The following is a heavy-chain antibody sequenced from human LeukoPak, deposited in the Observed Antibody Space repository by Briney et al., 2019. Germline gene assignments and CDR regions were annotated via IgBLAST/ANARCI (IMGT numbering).Heavy chain of an antibody. CDR2: ISSSGSTI. Sequence: GGTLRLSCAASGFTFSSYGMSWIRQAPGKGLEWVSYISSSGSTIYYADSVKGRFTISRDNAKNSLYLQMNSLRAEDTAVYYCARDAFLYCGGDCYYFDYWGQGTLVTVSS. J-gene: IGHJ4*02. D-gene: IGHD2-21*02. CDR3: ARDAFLYCGGDCYYFDY. V-gene: IGHV3-48*04. CDR1: GFTFSSYG.